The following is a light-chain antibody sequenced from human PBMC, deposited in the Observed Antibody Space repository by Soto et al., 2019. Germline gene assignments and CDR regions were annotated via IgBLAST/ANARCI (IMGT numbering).Light chain of an antibody. CDR2: AAS. J-gene: IGKJ3*01. CDR1: QSISNY. CDR3: QQSYITPLT. Sequence: DIQVTQSPSSLSASVGDRVTITCRASQSISNYLNWYQQKPGKAPKLLIYAASSLQTGVPSRFSGSGSGTDFTLTISSLQPEDFATYYCQQSYITPLTFGPGTKVDI. V-gene: IGKV1-39*01.